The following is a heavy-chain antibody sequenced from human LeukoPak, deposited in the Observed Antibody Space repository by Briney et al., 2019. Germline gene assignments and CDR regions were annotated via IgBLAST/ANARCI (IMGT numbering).Heavy chain of an antibody. CDR3: AKVGYGYSSGWYPWSKEGFDY. J-gene: IGHJ4*02. V-gene: IGHV1-8*03. Sequence: GASVKVSCKASGYTFTSYDINWVRQATGQGLEWMGWMNPNSGNTGYAQKFQGRVTITRNTSISTAYMELNSLRAEDTAVYYCAKVGYGYSSGWYPWSKEGFDYWGQGTLVTVSS. D-gene: IGHD6-19*01. CDR2: MNPNSGNT. CDR1: GYTFTSYD.